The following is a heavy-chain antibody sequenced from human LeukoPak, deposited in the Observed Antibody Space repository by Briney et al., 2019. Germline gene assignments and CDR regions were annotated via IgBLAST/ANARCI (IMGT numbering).Heavy chain of an antibody. CDR2: ISGSGGST. V-gene: IGHV3-23*01. J-gene: IGHJ4*02. Sequence: PGGSLRLSCAASGFTFSSYGMHWVRQAPGKGLEWVSAISGSGGSTYYADSVKGRFTISRDNSKNTLYLQMNSLRAEDTAVYYCAKDRSPYDFWSAPRDYWGQGTLVTVSS. D-gene: IGHD3-3*01. CDR3: AKDRSPYDFWSAPRDY. CDR1: GFTFSSYG.